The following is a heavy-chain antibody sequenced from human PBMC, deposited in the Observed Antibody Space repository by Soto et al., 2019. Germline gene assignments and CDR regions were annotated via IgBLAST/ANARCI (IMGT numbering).Heavy chain of an antibody. V-gene: IGHV2-5*02. D-gene: IGHD4-4*01. J-gene: IGHJ4*02. CDR1: GFSLSTSGVG. CDR2: IYWDDDK. CDR3: AHRLDDYSNPAFEY. Sequence: SVPTLVNPTQTLTLTCTFSGFSLSTSGVGVGWIRQPPGKALEWLALIYWDDDKRYSPSLKSRLTITKDTSKKQVVLTMTNMEPVDTATYYCAHRLDDYSNPAFEYWGEGTLVTVS.